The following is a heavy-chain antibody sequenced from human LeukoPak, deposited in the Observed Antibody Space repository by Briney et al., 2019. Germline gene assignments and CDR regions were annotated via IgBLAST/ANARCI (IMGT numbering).Heavy chain of an antibody. CDR3: ARVAYGSGSYPWGGYYYYGMDV. Sequence: SETLSLTCAVYGGSFSVYYWSWIRQPPGKGLEWIGEINHSGSTNYNPSLKSRVTISVDTSKNQFSLKLSSVTATDTAVYYCARVAYGSGSYPWGGYYYYGMDVWGQGTTVTVSS. V-gene: IGHV4-34*01. CDR1: GGSFSVYY. D-gene: IGHD3-10*01. J-gene: IGHJ6*02. CDR2: INHSGST.